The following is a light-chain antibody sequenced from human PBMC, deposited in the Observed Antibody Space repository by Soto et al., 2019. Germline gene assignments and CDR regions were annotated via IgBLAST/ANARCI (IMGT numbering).Light chain of an antibody. CDR3: QQYGSSPRT. Sequence: EIVLTQSPGTLSLSPGERATISCRASQSVTSSYLAWYQQKPGQAPRLLIYGASSRATGIPDRFSGSGSGTDFTLTINRLKPEDFAVYYCQQYGSSPRTFGQGTKLEIK. J-gene: IGKJ2*01. CDR1: QSVTSSY. V-gene: IGKV3-20*01. CDR2: GAS.